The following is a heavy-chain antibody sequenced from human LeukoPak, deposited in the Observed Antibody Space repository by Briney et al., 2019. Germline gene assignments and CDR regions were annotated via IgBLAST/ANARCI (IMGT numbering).Heavy chain of an antibody. CDR2: ISAYNGNT. V-gene: IGHV1-18*01. CDR3: ARDSVDGSGTYYNDSPDY. Sequence: ASVKVSCKASGYTFSSYGISWVRQAPGQGLEWMGWISAYNGNTDYAQNLRGRLIMTTDTSTSTAYMELRSLRSNDTAVYYCARDSVDGSGTYYNDSPDYWGQGTLVTVSS. D-gene: IGHD3-10*01. CDR1: GYTFSSYG. J-gene: IGHJ4*02.